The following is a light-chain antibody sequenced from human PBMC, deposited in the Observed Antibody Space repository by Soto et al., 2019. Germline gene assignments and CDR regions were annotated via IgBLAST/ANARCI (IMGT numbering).Light chain of an antibody. CDR3: CSYAGTYTPL. CDR1: SSDIGDYDF. CDR2: EVN. V-gene: IGLV2-14*01. Sequence: QSALAQPASVSGSLGQSIAISCTGTSSDIGDYDFVSWYQQHPGKAPKILIYEVNNRPSGVSHRFSGSKSGNTASLTISGLQADDEADYYCCSYAGTYTPLFGGGTKLTVL. J-gene: IGLJ2*01.